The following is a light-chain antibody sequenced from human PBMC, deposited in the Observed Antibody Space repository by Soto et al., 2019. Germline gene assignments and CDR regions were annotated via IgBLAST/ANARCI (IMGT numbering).Light chain of an antibody. J-gene: IGKJ4*01. CDR3: QQRSNWPLT. Sequence: EIVLTQSPATLSLSPVKRAIVAFRASQSVSSFLAWYQQKPGQAPRLLIYDASNRATGIPARFSGSGSGTDFTLTISSLEPEDFAVYYCQQRSNWPLTFGGGTKVDI. CDR2: DAS. CDR1: QSVSSF. V-gene: IGKV3-11*01.